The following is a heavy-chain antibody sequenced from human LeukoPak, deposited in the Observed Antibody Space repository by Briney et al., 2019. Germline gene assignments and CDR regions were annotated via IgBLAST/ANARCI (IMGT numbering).Heavy chain of an antibody. CDR3: ARGDYVWGSYRPFDY. CDR2: IWYDGSNK. V-gene: IGHV3-33*01. J-gene: IGHJ4*02. CDR1: GFTFSSYG. Sequence: GRSLRLSCAASGFTFSSYGMHWVRQAPGKGLEWVAVIWYDGSNKYYADSVKGRFTISRDNSKSTLYLQMNSLRAEDTAVYYCARGDYVWGSYRPFDYWGQGTLVTVSS. D-gene: IGHD3-16*02.